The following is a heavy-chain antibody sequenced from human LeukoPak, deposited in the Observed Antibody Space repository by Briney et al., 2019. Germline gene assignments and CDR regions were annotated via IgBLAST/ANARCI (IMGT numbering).Heavy chain of an antibody. CDR3: AIGVASLGYFDY. J-gene: IGHJ4*02. V-gene: IGHV3-21*01. Sequence: GGSLRLSGAASGLTFSSYSMKCIRQAPGKGLEWVSSISSSSSYIYYADSVKGRFTISRDNAKNSLYLQMNSLRAEDTAVYYFAIGVASLGYFDYWGQGTLVTASS. D-gene: IGHD3-3*02. CDR1: GLTFSSYS. CDR2: ISSSSSYI.